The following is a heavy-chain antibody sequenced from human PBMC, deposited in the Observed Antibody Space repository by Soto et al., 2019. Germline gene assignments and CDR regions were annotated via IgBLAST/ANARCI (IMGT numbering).Heavy chain of an antibody. CDR3: VRGGGGGLFDP. CDR1: GFTFSRYG. J-gene: IGHJ5*02. D-gene: IGHD2-15*01. Sequence: GSLRLSCAASGFTFSRYGMHWVRQAPGRGLEWVAVIWYDGSNIYYADSVKGRFTISRDNSKDTLDLQMNSLRAEDTAIYYCVRGGGGGLFDPWCQGTMV. V-gene: IGHV3-33*01. CDR2: IWYDGSNI.